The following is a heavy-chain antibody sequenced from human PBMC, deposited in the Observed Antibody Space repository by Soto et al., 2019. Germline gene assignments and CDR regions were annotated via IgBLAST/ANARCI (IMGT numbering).Heavy chain of an antibody. CDR1: GGTFSSYT. CDR2: IIPILGIA. Sequence: ASVKVSCKASGGTFSSYTISWVRQAPGQGLEWMGRIIPILGIANYAQKFQGRVTITADKSTSTAYMELSSLRSEDTAVYYCARDLGVAAAGTAEAFDIWGQGTMVTV. CDR3: ARDLGVAAAGTAEAFDI. V-gene: IGHV1-69*04. D-gene: IGHD6-13*01. J-gene: IGHJ3*02.